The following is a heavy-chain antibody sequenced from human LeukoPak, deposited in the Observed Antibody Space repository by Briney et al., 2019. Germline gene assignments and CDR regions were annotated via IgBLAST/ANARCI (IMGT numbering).Heavy chain of an antibody. Sequence: GASVKVSCKASGYSFTSYDINWVRQATGQGLEWMGWMNPNCGNTGSAQKFQGRVTMTRNTSISTAYMELSNLRSEDTAVYYCARRVAAGGTCMGYWGQGTLVTVSS. CDR3: ARRVAAGGTCMGY. V-gene: IGHV1-8*01. D-gene: IGHD6-13*01. CDR2: MNPNCGNT. CDR1: GYSFTSYD. J-gene: IGHJ4*02.